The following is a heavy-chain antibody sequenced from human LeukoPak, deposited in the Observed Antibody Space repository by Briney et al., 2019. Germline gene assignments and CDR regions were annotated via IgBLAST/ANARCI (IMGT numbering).Heavy chain of an antibody. CDR2: IFYSGST. V-gene: IGHV4-59*12. D-gene: IGHD2-2*02. Sequence: SETLSLTCTVSGGSISSYYWSWIRQPPGKGLEWIGYIFYSGSTNYNPSLKSRVTISVDTSKNQFSLKLSSVTAADTAVYYCARRSYQLLYGFYYYYMDVWGKGTPVTVSS. CDR1: GGSISSYY. J-gene: IGHJ6*03. CDR3: ARRSYQLLYGFYYYYMDV.